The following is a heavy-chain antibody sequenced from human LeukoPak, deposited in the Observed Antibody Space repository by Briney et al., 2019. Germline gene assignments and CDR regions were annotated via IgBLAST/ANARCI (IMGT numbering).Heavy chain of an antibody. V-gene: IGHV4-30-4*07. D-gene: IGHD3-10*01. CDR2: IYYSEST. J-gene: IGHJ5*02. Sequence: SETLSLTCAVSGGSISSGGYSWSWIRQPPGKGLEWIGYIYYSESTYYNPSLKSRVTISVDTSKNQFSLKLSSVTAADTAVYYCARLGYMARGWFDPWGQGTLVTVSS. CDR1: GGSISSGGYS. CDR3: ARLGYMARGWFDP.